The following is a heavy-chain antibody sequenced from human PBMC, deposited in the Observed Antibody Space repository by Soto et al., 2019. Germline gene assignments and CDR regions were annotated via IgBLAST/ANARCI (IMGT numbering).Heavy chain of an antibody. J-gene: IGHJ4*02. D-gene: IGHD2-8*01. CDR2: ISWNSGSI. CDR3: AREGNSTSCYEPIWTNGVCYTFDY. CDR1: GFTFDDYA. Sequence: GGSLRLSCAASGFTFDDYAMHWVRQAPGKGLEWVSGISWNSGSIGYADSVKGRFTISRDNAKNSLYLQMNSLRAEDTALYYCAREGNSTSCYEPIWTNGVCYTFDYWGQGTLVTVSS. V-gene: IGHV3-9*01.